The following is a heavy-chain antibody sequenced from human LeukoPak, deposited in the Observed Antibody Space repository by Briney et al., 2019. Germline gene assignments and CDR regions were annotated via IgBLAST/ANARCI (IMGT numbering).Heavy chain of an antibody. D-gene: IGHD2-2*03. CDR2: IRSSSSTSTT. J-gene: IGHJ4*02. Sequence: GGSLRLSCAASGFTFSSHSMNWVRQAPGKGLEWISHIRSSSSTSTTYYADSVKGRFTISRDNSKNTLYLQMNSLRDEDTAVYYCAKDSHWILFDDWGQGTLVTVSS. CDR1: GFTFSSHS. V-gene: IGHV3-48*02. CDR3: AKDSHWILFDD.